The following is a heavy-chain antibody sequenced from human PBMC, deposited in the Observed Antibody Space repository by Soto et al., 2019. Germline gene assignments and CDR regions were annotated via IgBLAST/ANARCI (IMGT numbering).Heavy chain of an antibody. V-gene: IGHV3-30*18. CDR2: ISYDGSNK. CDR1: GFTFSSYG. D-gene: IGHD3-22*01. CDR3: AKGRYDSSGFFDY. J-gene: IGHJ4*02. Sequence: PGGSLRLSCAASGFTFSSYGMHWVRQAPGKGLEWVAVISYDGSNKYYADSVKGRFTISRDNSKNTLYLQMNSLRAEDTAVYYCAKGRYDSSGFFDYWGQGTLVTVSS.